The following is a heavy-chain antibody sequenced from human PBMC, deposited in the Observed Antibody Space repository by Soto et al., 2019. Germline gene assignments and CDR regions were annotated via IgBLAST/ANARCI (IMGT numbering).Heavy chain of an antibody. Sequence: ASVKVSCKVSGYTLTELSMHWVRQAPGKGLEWMGGFDPEDGETIYAQKFQGRVTMTEDTSTDTAYMELSSLRSEDTAVYYCATSPIFKDYYYYYGMDVWGQGTTVTVSS. CDR2: FDPEDGET. CDR3: ATSPIFKDYYYYYGMDV. CDR1: GYTLTELS. J-gene: IGHJ6*02. V-gene: IGHV1-24*01. D-gene: IGHD3-9*01.